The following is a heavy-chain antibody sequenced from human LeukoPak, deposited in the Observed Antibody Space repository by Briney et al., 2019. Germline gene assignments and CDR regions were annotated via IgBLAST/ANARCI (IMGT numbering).Heavy chain of an antibody. CDR3: ARRRSSDY. J-gene: IGHJ4*02. CDR2: IGSSSSTM. CDR1: GFTFNSYS. Sequence: GGSLRLSCAASGFTFNSYSVIWVRQAPGKGLEWVSYIGSSSSTMYYADSVKGRFTISRDNAKNSLYLQMNSLRAEDTAVYYCARRRSSDYWGQGTLVTVSS. D-gene: IGHD6-6*01. V-gene: IGHV3-48*04.